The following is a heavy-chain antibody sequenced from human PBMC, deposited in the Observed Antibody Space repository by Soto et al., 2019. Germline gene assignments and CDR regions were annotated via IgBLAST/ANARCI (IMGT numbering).Heavy chain of an antibody. CDR1: GGSISSYY. Sequence: PSETLSLTCTVSGGSISSYYWSWIRQPPGKGLEWIGYIYYSGSTNYNPSLKSRVTISVDTSKNQFSLKLSSVTAADTAVYYCALVGATRWFDPWGQGTMVTV. J-gene: IGHJ5*02. CDR2: IYYSGST. V-gene: IGHV4-59*01. D-gene: IGHD1-26*01. CDR3: ALVGATRWFDP.